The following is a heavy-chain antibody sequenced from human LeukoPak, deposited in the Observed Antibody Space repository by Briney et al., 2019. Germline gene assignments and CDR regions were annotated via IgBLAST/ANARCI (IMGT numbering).Heavy chain of an antibody. J-gene: IGHJ1*01. CDR2: INAGHGNT. D-gene: IGHD6-19*01. CDR1: GCTFNTHS. CDR3: ARGNGWYFYFQH. V-gene: IGHV1-3*01. Sequence: ASVKVSCKASGCTFNTHSLHWVRQAPGQGLEWMGWINAGHGNTKYSQNFQGRVTITRDTSATTVYMELSDLRSEDTAVYYCARGNGWYFYFQHWGQGTLVTVSS.